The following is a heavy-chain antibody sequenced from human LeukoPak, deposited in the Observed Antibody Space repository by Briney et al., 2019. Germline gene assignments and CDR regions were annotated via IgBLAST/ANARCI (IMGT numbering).Heavy chain of an antibody. CDR2: IYSDGTI. Sequence: PSETLSLTCTVSGGSISRYYWSWIRQPAGKGLEWIGRIYSDGTITYNPSLQSRLTMSIDTSKNQFSLKLSFVTAADTAVYYCAKSNGYGLVDIWGQGTMVTVSS. V-gene: IGHV4-4*07. J-gene: IGHJ3*02. CDR3: AKSNGYGLVDI. D-gene: IGHD3-10*01. CDR1: GGSISRYY.